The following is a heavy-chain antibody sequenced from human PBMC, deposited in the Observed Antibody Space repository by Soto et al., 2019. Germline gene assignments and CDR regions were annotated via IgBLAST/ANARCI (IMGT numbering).Heavy chain of an antibody. CDR1: GYTFTSYG. V-gene: IGHV1-18*01. CDR2: ISAYNGNT. CDR3: ARVMVLYGSGSYDYYYGMDV. Sequence: ASVKVSCKASGYTFTSYGISWVRQAPGQGLEWMGWISAYNGNTNYAQKLQGRVTMTTDTSTSTAYMELRSLRSEDTAVYYCARVMVLYGSGSYDYYYGMDVWGQGTTVTVSS. D-gene: IGHD3-10*01. J-gene: IGHJ6*02.